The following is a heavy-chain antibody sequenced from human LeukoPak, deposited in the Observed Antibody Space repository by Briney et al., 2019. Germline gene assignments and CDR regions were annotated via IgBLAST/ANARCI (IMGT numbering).Heavy chain of an antibody. V-gene: IGHV3-30*18. D-gene: IGHD3-10*01. CDR2: VSFEGSNK. Sequence: AGSLRLSCAASGFTVSRYCIHWVRQAPGKWLEWVAVVSFEGSNKYYADSGKGRFTISRDNSKNTLSLQMNSLRADATAVYYCAKDMGYYYGSGSYPPENDYWGQGTLVTVSS. J-gene: IGHJ4*02. CDR3: AKDMGYYYGSGSYPPENDY. CDR1: GFTVSRYC.